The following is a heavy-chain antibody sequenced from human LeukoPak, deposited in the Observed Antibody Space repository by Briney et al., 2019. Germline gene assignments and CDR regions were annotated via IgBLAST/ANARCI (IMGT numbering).Heavy chain of an antibody. V-gene: IGHV1-69*04. CDR2: IIPILGIV. D-gene: IGHD4-23*01. J-gene: IGHJ2*01. CDR3: ARAEDDYGGKVGTWYFDL. Sequence: SVKVSCKASGGTFSSYAISWVRQAAGQGLDWMGRIIPILGIVNYAQKFQGRVTITADKSTSTAFMELSTLRSEDTAVYYCARAEDDYGGKVGTWYFDLWGRGTLVTVSS. CDR1: GGTFSSYA.